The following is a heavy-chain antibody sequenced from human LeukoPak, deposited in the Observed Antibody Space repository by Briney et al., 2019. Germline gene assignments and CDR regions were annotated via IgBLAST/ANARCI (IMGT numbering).Heavy chain of an antibody. CDR2: ISSGGSYT. CDR3: ARVVVAYGSSFDY. Sequence: GGSLRLSCAASGFTFSDYYMSWIRQAPGKGLGWISYISSGGSYTNYAYSVKGRFTISRDNAKNSLYLQMNSLRAEDTAVYYCARVVVAYGSSFDYWGQGTLVTVSS. CDR1: GFTFSDYY. J-gene: IGHJ4*02. V-gene: IGHV3-11*05. D-gene: IGHD2-15*01.